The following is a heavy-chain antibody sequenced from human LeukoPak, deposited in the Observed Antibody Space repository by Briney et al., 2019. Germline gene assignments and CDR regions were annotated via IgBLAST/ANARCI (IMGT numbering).Heavy chain of an antibody. CDR2: IKQDGSGK. Sequence: GGSLRLSCAASGFTFSSYWMSWVRKAPGEGLEWVANIKQDGSGKYYVDSVKGRFTISRDNAKNSLYLQMNSLRAEDTAVYYCAREFNWDYYDTWGQGTLVTVSS. CDR1: GFTFSSYW. V-gene: IGHV3-7*03. D-gene: IGHD3-22*01. CDR3: AREFNWDYYDT. J-gene: IGHJ5*02.